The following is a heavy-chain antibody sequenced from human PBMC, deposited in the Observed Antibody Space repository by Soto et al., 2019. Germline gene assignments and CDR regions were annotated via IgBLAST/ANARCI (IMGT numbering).Heavy chain of an antibody. CDR2: IIPILGTT. V-gene: IGHV1-69*01. CDR1: GGTFVSSA. Sequence: QVQLLQSGTELRQPGSSVTISCTPSGGTFVSSAFAWVRQAPGGRIEWMGGIIPILGTTKYAEKFLGRLTIRADDSSRTSFLELSSLPFDDTAVYFCAKKNPHGDSNKAWLDPWGQGTLVTVST. CDR3: AKKNPHGDSNKAWLDP. J-gene: IGHJ5*02. D-gene: IGHD2-8*01.